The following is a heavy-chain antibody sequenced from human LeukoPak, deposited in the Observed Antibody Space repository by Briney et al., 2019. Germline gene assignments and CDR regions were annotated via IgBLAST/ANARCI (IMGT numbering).Heavy chain of an antibody. D-gene: IGHD3-9*01. CDR2: ISSSGSDI. J-gene: IGHJ4*02. Sequence: GGSLRLSCAASGFTFSNYEMHWVRQAPGKGLEWVSYISSSGSDIYYADSVKGRFTISRDNAKNSLYLQMNSLRAEDTAVYYCARFGRGALDYDILTGYYTRTYYFDYWGQGTLVTVSS. CDR1: GFTFSNYE. CDR3: ARFGRGALDYDILTGYYTRTYYFDY. V-gene: IGHV3-48*03.